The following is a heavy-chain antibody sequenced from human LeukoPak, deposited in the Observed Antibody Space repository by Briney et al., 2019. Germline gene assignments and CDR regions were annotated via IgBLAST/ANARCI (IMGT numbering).Heavy chain of an antibody. V-gene: IGHV1-69*13. J-gene: IGHJ4*02. CDR3: ARAGYCSGGSCYALDY. D-gene: IGHD2-15*01. Sequence: ASVKVSCKASGGTFSSYAISWVRQAPGQGLEWMGGIIPIFGTANYAQKFQGRVTITADESTSTAYMELSRLRSDDTAVYFCARAGYCSGGSCYALDYWGQGTLVTVSS. CDR1: GGTFSSYA. CDR2: IIPIFGTA.